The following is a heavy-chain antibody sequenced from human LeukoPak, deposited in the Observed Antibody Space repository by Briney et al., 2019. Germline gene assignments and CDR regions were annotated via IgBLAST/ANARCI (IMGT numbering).Heavy chain of an antibody. J-gene: IGHJ4*02. D-gene: IGHD3-3*01. CDR3: ARVHHSSLFGVVIISYFDY. CDR2: INPNSGRT. V-gene: IGHV1-2*02. CDR1: GYTFTGYY. Sequence: GASVKVSCKASGYTFTGYYMHWVRQAPGQGLEWMGWINPNSGRTNYAQKFQGRVTMTRDTSISTAYMELRSLRSDDTAVYYCARVHHSSLFGVVIISYFDYWGQGTLVTVSS.